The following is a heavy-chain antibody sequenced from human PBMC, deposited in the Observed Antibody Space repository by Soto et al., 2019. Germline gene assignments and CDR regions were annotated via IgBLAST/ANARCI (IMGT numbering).Heavy chain of an antibody. Sequence: QVQLVESGGGVVQPGRSLRLSCAASGLTFTTHAMHWVRQAPGRGLEWVAVISYDGSSEYYADSVKGRVTFSRDNSKNTLFLQMNSLRTDDTAVYYRARGASSADPHDGFDIWGQGTMVIVSS. D-gene: IGHD2-2*01. J-gene: IGHJ3*02. CDR3: ARGASSADPHDGFDI. CDR1: GLTFTTHA. V-gene: IGHV3-30-3*01. CDR2: ISYDGSSE.